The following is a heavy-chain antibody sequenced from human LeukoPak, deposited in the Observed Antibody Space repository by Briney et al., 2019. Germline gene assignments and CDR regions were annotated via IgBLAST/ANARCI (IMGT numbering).Heavy chain of an antibody. CDR1: GGSISSYY. V-gene: IGHV4-59*08. CDR3: ARGLWPNYFDY. CDR2: IYYSGST. J-gene: IGHJ4*02. Sequence: SETLSLTCTVSGGSISSYYWSWIRQPPGKGLEWIGYIYYSGSTNYNPSLKSRVTISVDTSKNQFSLKLSSVTAADTAVYYCARGLWPNYFDYWGQGTLVTVSS. D-gene: IGHD2/OR15-2a*01.